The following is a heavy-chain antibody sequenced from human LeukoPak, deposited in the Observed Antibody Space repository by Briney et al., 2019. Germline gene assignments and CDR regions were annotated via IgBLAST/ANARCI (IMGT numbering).Heavy chain of an antibody. CDR3: ASFDSSGWHYFDY. CDR2: ISSRSGYI. V-gene: IGHV3-21*01. D-gene: IGHD6-19*01. J-gene: IGHJ4*02. Sequence: GGSLRLSCVASGFTFSNVWMSWVRQAPGKGLEWVSSISSRSGYIYYGDSVKGRFTISRDNAKNSLYLQMNTLRAEDTAVYYCASFDSSGWHYFDYWGQGTLVTVSA. CDR1: GFTFSNVW.